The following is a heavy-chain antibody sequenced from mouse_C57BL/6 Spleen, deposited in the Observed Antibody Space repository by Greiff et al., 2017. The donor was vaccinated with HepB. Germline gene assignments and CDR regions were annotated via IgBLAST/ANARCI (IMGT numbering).Heavy chain of an antibody. Sequence: EVKLVESGGGLVKPGGSLKLSCAASGFTFSSYTMSWVRQTPEKRLEWVATISGGGGNTYYPDSVKGRFTISRDNAKNTLYLQMSSLRSEDTALYYCARPYYGSSPWYFDVWGTGTTVTVSS. D-gene: IGHD1-1*01. CDR1: GFTFSSYT. V-gene: IGHV5-9*01. CDR2: ISGGGGNT. CDR3: ARPYYGSSPWYFDV. J-gene: IGHJ1*03.